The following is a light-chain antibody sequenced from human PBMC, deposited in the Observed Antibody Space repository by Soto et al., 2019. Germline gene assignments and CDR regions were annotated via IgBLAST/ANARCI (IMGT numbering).Light chain of an antibody. CDR3: TSFTSRTTVI. Sequence: QSALTQPASVSGSPGQSITISCTGTSSDVGAYNYVSWYQQYPGKAPKLIIFDVGDRPSGVSDRFSGSKSGNTASLTISGLQTEDEADYFCTSFTSRTTVIFGGGTKLTVL. J-gene: IGLJ2*01. CDR2: DVG. V-gene: IGLV2-14*03. CDR1: SSDVGAYNY.